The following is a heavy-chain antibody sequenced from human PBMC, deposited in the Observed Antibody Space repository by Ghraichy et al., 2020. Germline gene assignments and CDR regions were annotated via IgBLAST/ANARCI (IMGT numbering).Heavy chain of an antibody. Sequence: SETLSLTCTVSGGSISSYYWSWIRQPPGKGLEWIGYIYTSGSTNYNPSLKTRVTISVDTSKNQFSLKLSSVTAADTAVYYCARRAAMVPNWFDPWGQGTLVTVSS. CDR2: IYTSGST. CDR1: GGSISSYY. D-gene: IGHD5-18*01. V-gene: IGHV4-4*09. CDR3: ARRAAMVPNWFDP. J-gene: IGHJ5*02.